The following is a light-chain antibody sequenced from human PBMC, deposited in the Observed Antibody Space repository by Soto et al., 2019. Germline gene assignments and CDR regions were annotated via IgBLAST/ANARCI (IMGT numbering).Light chain of an antibody. Sequence: EIVLTQSPGTLSLSPGERATLSCRASQSVSSSYLAWYQQKPGQAPRLLIYGASSRATGIPDRFSGSGSGTDFTLTISRLEPEDCAGYYCQQYGTSITFGQGTRLEIK. J-gene: IGKJ5*01. V-gene: IGKV3-20*01. CDR2: GAS. CDR3: QQYGTSIT. CDR1: QSVSSSY.